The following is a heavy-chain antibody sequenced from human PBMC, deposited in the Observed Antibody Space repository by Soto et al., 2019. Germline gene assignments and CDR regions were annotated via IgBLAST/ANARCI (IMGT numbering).Heavy chain of an antibody. CDR2: ISKDGSQT. J-gene: IGHJ4*02. CDR1: GFTFSDYW. CDR3: ARDWYSSGDY. Sequence: DVQLVESGGGLFQPGGSLRISCAASGFTFSDYWMHWVRQAPGKGLVWVSRISKDGSQTYYADSVKGRFTISRDNAENTLYLQMNSRRAEDTAVYYCARDWYSSGDYWGQGTLVTVSS. V-gene: IGHV3-74*01. D-gene: IGHD6-19*01.